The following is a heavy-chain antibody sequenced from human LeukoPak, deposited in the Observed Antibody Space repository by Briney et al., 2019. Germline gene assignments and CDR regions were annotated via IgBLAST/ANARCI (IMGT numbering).Heavy chain of an antibody. CDR2: IKQDGSER. V-gene: IGHV3-7*03. J-gene: IGHJ6*04. D-gene: IGHD2-8*01. CDR1: GFIFSSYW. CDR3: ARKAYALDV. Sequence: PGGSLRLSCAPSGFIFSSYWMSWVRQAPGKGLEWVANIKQDGSERYYVDSVKGRFTISRDNAKNSLYLQMNSLRAEDTAVHYCARKAYALDVWGKGTTVTVSS.